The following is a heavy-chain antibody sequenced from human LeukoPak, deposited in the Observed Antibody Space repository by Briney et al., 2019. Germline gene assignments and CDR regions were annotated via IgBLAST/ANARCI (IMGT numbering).Heavy chain of an antibody. V-gene: IGHV3-15*01. CDR2: IKSKTDGGTT. Sequence: PGGSLRLSCAASGFTFSNAWMSWVRQAPGKGLEWVGRIKSKTDGGTTDYAAPVKGRFTISRDDSKNTLYLQMNSLKTEDTAVYYCLCGSCYSGVDYWGQGTLVTVSS. D-gene: IGHD2-15*01. J-gene: IGHJ4*02. CDR1: GFTFSNAW. CDR3: LCGSCYSGVDY.